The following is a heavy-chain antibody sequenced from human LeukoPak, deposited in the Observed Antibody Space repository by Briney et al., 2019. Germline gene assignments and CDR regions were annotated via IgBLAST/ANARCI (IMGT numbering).Heavy chain of an antibody. V-gene: IGHV3-66*01. CDR3: ARDQIAAAGKVVDY. CDR2: IYSGGST. D-gene: IGHD6-13*01. J-gene: IGHJ4*02. CDR1: EFSVGSNY. Sequence: GGSLRLSCAASEFSVGSNYMTWVRQAPGKGLEWVSLIYSGGSTYYADSVKGRFTISRDNSKNTLYLQMNSLRAEDTAVYYCARDQIAAAGKVVDYWGQGTLVTVSS.